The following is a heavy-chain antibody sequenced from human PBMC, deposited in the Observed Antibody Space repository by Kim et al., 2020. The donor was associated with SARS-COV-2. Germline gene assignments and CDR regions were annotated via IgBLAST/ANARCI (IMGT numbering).Heavy chain of an antibody. CDR1: GFTFSNAW. D-gene: IGHD3-10*01. CDR2: IKSKTDGGTT. J-gene: IGHJ4*02. Sequence: GGSLRLSCAASGFTFSNAWMSWVRQAPGKGLEWVGRIKSKTDGGTTDYAAPVKGRFTISRDDSKNTLYLQMNSLKTEDTAVYYCTTDFSITMVRGVISPFGYWGQGTLVTVSS. V-gene: IGHV3-15*01. CDR3: TTDFSITMVRGVISPFGY.